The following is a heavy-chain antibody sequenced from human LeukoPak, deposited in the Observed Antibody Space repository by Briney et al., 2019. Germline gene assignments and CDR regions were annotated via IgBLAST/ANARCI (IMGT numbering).Heavy chain of an antibody. CDR2: IYYSGNT. CDR1: GGSISSYY. Sequence: SETLSLTCTVSGGSISSYYWSWIRQPAGKGLEWIGYIYYSGNTNYNPSLKSRVTISVDTSKNQFSLKLSSVTAADTAVYYCARHPTTVVPPDYWGQGTLVTVSS. V-gene: IGHV4-59*08. J-gene: IGHJ4*02. CDR3: ARHPTTVVPPDY. D-gene: IGHD4-23*01.